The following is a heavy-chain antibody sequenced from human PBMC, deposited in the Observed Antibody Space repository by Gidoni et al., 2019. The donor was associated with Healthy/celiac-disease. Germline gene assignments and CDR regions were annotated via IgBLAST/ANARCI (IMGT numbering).Heavy chain of an antibody. CDR2: ISSSSSYI. CDR1: GFTFSSYS. CDR3: ARDAAYYYDSSGYYGGWFDP. Sequence: EVQLVESGGGLVKPGGSLRLSCAASGFTFSSYSMTWVRQAPGKGLDWVSSISSSSSYIYYADSVKGRFTISRDNAKNSLYLQMNSLRAEDTAVYYCARDAAYYYDSSGYYGGWFDPWGQGTLVTVSS. V-gene: IGHV3-21*01. J-gene: IGHJ5*02. D-gene: IGHD3-22*01.